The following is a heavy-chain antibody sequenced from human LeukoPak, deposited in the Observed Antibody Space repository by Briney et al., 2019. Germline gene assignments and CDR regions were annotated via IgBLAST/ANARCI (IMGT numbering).Heavy chain of an antibody. CDR2: IYYSGST. CDR1: GGSISSHY. V-gene: IGHV4-59*11. Sequence: SETLSLTCTVSGGSISSHYWSWIRQPPGKGLEWIGYIYYSGSTNYNPSLKGRVTISVDTSKNQFSLKLSSVTAADTAVYYCAKASSSWYPGLYYYYYYMDVWGKGTTVTVSS. CDR3: AKASSSWYPGLYYYYYYMDV. D-gene: IGHD6-13*01. J-gene: IGHJ6*03.